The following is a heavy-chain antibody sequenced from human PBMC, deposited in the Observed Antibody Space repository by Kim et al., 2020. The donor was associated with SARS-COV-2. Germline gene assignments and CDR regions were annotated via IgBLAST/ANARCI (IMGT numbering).Heavy chain of an antibody. D-gene: IGHD1-7*01. J-gene: IGHJ4*02. V-gene: IGHV3-30*18. CDR3: AKPITGTTKAATDY. CDR1: GFTFSSYG. CDR2: ISYDGSNK. Sequence: GGSLRLSCAASGFTFSSYGMHWVRQAPGKWLEWVAVISYDGSNKYYADSVKGRFTISRDNSKNTLYLQMNSLRAEDTAVYYCAKPITGTTKAATDYWGQGTLVTVSS.